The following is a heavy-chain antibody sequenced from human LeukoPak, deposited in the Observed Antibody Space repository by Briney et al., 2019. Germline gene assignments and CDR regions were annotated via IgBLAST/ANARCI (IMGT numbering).Heavy chain of an antibody. CDR2: INAGNGNT. Sequence: GASVKVSCKASGYTFTSYAMHWVRQAPGQRLEWMGWINAGNGNTKYSQKFQGRVTITRDTSASTAYMELSSLRSEDTAVYYCGRGTYYYGSGSYYLHYWGQGTLVTVSS. CDR1: GYTFTSYA. D-gene: IGHD3-10*01. J-gene: IGHJ4*02. CDR3: GRGTYYYGSGSYYLHY. V-gene: IGHV1-3*01.